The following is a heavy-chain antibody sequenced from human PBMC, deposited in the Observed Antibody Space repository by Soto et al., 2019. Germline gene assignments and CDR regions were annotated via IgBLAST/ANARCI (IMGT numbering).Heavy chain of an antibody. V-gene: IGHV3-30*18. J-gene: IGHJ4*02. CDR3: AKDDYYDSSGIRSFGSFVY. Sequence: QVQLVESGGGVVQPGRSLRLSCAASGFTFSSYGMHWVRQAPGKGLEWVAVISYDGSNKYYADSVKGRFTISRDNSKNTLYQQMNSLRAEDTAVYYCAKDDYYDSSGIRSFGSFVYWGQGTLVTVSS. CDR2: ISYDGSNK. D-gene: IGHD3-22*01. CDR1: GFTFSSYG.